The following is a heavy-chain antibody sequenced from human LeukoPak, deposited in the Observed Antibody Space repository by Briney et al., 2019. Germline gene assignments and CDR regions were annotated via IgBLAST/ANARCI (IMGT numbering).Heavy chain of an antibody. V-gene: IGHV3-53*01. CDR1: GFTVSSNY. D-gene: IGHD3-22*01. J-gene: IGHJ6*03. CDR2: IYSGGST. Sequence: GGSLRLSCAASGFTVSSNYMSWVRQAPGKGLEWVSVIYSGGSTYYADSVKGRFTISRDNSKNTLYLQMNSLRAEDTAVYYCARERYYYDSSDQNPLYYYYYYMDVWGKGTTVTISS. CDR3: ARERYYYDSSDQNPLYYYYYYMDV.